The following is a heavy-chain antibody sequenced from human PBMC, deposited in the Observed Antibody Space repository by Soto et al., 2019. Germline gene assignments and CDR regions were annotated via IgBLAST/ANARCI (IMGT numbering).Heavy chain of an antibody. CDR2: IWYDGNNK. Sequence: VGSLRLSCAASGFTFSSYGMHWVRQAPGKGLEWVAVIWYDGNNKYYADSVKGRFTISRDNSKNTLYVQMTSLRAEDTAIYCCARGLHSLFDYWGQGTLVTVSS. J-gene: IGHJ4*02. CDR3: ARGLHSLFDY. CDR1: GFTFSSYG. D-gene: IGHD2-21*01. V-gene: IGHV3-33*01.